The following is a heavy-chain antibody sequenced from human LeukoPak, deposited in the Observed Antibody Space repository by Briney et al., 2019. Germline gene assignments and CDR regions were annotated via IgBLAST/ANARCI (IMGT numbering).Heavy chain of an antibody. D-gene: IGHD6-19*01. J-gene: IGHJ6*03. CDR1: GFTFSSYW. Sequence: GGSLRLSCAASGFTFSSYWMHWVRQAPGKGLVWVSRINSDGSSTSYADSVKGRFTISRDNAKNTLYLQMNSLRAEDTAVYYCARNRGSSGRYSYYYYYYMDVWGKGTTVTVSS. CDR2: INSDGSST. V-gene: IGHV3-74*01. CDR3: ARNRGSSGRYSYYYYYYMDV.